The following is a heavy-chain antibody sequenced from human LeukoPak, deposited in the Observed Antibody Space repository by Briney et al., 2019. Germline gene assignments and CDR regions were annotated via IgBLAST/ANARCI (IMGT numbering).Heavy chain of an antibody. J-gene: IGHJ4*02. CDR3: AKGSRTTVTNKQIDY. CDR1: GFTFSSYA. Sequence: PGGSLRLSCAASGFTFSSYAMSWVRQAPGKGLEWVSAISGSGGSTYYADPVKGRFTISRDNSKNTLYLQMNSLRAEDTAVYYCAKGSRTTVTNKQIDYWGQGTLVTVSS. D-gene: IGHD4-11*01. V-gene: IGHV3-23*01. CDR2: ISGSGGST.